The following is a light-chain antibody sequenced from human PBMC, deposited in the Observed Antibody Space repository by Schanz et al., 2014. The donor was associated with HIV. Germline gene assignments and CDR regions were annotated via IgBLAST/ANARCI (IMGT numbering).Light chain of an antibody. J-gene: IGKJ1*01. CDR3: QQYNNWPWT. Sequence: EIVMTQFPATLSVSPGGTATLSCRASQSVANNLAWYQQKPGQAPRLLMYRASTRATDFPARYSGSGSGTEFTLTISSLQSEDYAVYHCQQYNNWPWTFGEGTKVEIK. V-gene: IGKV3-15*01. CDR1: QSVANN. CDR2: RAS.